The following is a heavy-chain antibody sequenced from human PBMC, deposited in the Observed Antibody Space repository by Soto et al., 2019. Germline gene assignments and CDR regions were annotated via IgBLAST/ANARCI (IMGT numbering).Heavy chain of an antibody. Sequence: SETLSVTCTVSGGSISIYYWSWIRQPPGKGLEWIGYIYNSGSTNYNPSLKSRVTISVDTSKNQFSLKLSSVTAADTAVYYCAYGDSRGPFDSWGQGTLVTVSS. D-gene: IGHD4-17*01. J-gene: IGHJ4*02. CDR2: IYNSGST. V-gene: IGHV4-59*01. CDR3: AYGDSRGPFDS. CDR1: GGSISIYY.